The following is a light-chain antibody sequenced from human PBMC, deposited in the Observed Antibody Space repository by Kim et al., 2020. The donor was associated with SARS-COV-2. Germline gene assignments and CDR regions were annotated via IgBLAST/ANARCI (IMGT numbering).Light chain of an antibody. CDR1: SLRSYY. CDR2: GKN. J-gene: IGLJ3*02. V-gene: IGLV3-19*01. CDR3: NSRDSSGNHLV. Sequence: SSELTQDPAESVALGQTVRITCQGDSLRSYYASWYQQKPGQAPVRVIYGKNNRPSGIPERFSGSSSGNTASLTVTGAQAEDEADYYCNSRDSSGNHLVFG.